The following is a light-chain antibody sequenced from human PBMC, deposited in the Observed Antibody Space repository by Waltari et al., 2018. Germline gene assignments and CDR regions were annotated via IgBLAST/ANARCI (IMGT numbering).Light chain of an antibody. J-gene: IGKJ1*01. Sequence: ELVLTPSPGTLSLSPGERATLSCRASQSIGRYLVWYQQKPGQAPRLLIYAASSRATGIPDRFSGSGSGTDFSLTISRLEPEDFAVYYCQNHERLPATFGQGTKVEIK. CDR2: AAS. CDR1: QSIGRY. CDR3: QNHERLPAT. V-gene: IGKV3-20*01.